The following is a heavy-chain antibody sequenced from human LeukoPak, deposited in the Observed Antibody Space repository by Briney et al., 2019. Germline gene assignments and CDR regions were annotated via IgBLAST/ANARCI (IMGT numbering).Heavy chain of an antibody. Sequence: GASVKVSCKASGYTFTSYGISWVRQAPGQGLEWMGWISAYNGNTNYAQKLQGRVTMTTDTSTSTAYMELRSLRSDDTAVYYCARYRATTVTTWAEIDYWGQGTLVTVSS. CDR2: ISAYNGNT. J-gene: IGHJ4*02. CDR3: ARYRATTVTTWAEIDY. D-gene: IGHD4-17*01. V-gene: IGHV1-18*01. CDR1: GYTFTSYG.